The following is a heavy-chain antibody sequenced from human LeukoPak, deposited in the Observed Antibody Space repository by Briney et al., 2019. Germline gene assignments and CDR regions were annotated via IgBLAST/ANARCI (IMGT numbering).Heavy chain of an antibody. D-gene: IGHD6-13*01. Sequence: SETLSLTCTVSGGSISSYDRSWIRQPPGKGLERIGYIYTSGSTNYNPSPKSRGTITVDTSKNRIPLKLSSVTAADTAVYYCARHRVAAAAPWGRSYYMDVWGKGTTVTVSS. CDR3: ARHRVAAAAPWGRSYYMDV. V-gene: IGHV4-4*09. CDR2: IYTSGST. CDR1: GGSISSYD. J-gene: IGHJ6*03.